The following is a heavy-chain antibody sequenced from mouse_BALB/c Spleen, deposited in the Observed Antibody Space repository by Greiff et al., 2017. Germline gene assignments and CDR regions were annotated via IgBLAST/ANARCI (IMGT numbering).Heavy chain of an antibody. CDR3: ARAYRYDYYAMDY. J-gene: IGHJ4*01. CDR2: ISSGGSYT. V-gene: IGHV5-9-4*01. Sequence: EVKLVESGGGLVKPGGSLKLSCAASGFTFSSYAMSWVRQSPEKRLEWVAEISSGGSYTYYPDTVTGRFTISRDNAKNTLYLEMSSLRSEDTAMYYCARAYRYDYYAMDYGGQGTSVTVSS. CDR1: GFTFSSYA. D-gene: IGHD2-14*01.